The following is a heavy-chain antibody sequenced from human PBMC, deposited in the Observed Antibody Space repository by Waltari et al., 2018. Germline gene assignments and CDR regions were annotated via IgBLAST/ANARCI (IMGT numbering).Heavy chain of an antibody. Sequence: QLPLQESGPRLVKPSETLSLSCTVSGGPISSNPYYWVWIRQPPGKGLEWIGSIYYSGSTYYNPSLKSRVTIAVDTAKNQVSLKLTSVSAADTAVYYCARDVDMSFYYYMDVWGKGTTVTISS. V-gene: IGHV4-39*07. D-gene: IGHD2-21*01. J-gene: IGHJ6*03. CDR1: GGPISSNPYY. CDR3: ARDVDMSFYYYMDV. CDR2: IYYSGST.